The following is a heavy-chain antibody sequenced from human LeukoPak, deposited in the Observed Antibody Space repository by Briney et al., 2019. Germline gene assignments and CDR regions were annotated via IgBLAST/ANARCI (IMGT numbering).Heavy chain of an antibody. CDR3: ARVLVWFGEFDEYYYGMDV. Sequence: GASVKVSCKASGYTFSSYDINWVRQATGQGLEWMAWMNPNSGNTGYAQKFQGRVTMTRNTSISTAYMELSRLRSEDTAVYYCARVLVWFGEFDEYYYGMDVWGQGTTVTVSS. J-gene: IGHJ6*02. CDR1: GYTFSSYD. CDR2: MNPNSGNT. D-gene: IGHD3-10*01. V-gene: IGHV1-8*01.